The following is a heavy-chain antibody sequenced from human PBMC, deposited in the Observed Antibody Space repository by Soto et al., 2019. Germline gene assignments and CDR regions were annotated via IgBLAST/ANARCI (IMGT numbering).Heavy chain of an antibody. D-gene: IGHD6-13*01. CDR1: GGSISSGGYY. CDR3: AGSFGVAAAGPFDY. V-gene: IGHV4-31*03. J-gene: IGHJ4*02. CDR2: IYSGST. Sequence: QVQLQESGPGLVKPSQTLSLTCTVSGGSISSGGYYWSWIRQHPGKGLEWIGYIYSGSTYYNPSLKRRVTISVDTSKNQFSLKLSSVTAADTAVYYCAGSFGVAAAGPFDYWGQGTLVTVSS.